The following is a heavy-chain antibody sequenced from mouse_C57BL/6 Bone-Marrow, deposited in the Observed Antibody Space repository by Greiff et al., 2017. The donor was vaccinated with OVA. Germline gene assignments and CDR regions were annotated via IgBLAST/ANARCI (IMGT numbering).Heavy chain of an antibody. Sequence: VQLQQSGPGLVQPSQSLSITCTVSGFSLTSYGVHWVRQSPGKGLEWLGVIWRGGSTDYNAAFMSRLRITKDNSKSQVFFKMNSLQADDTAIYYCAKGSPRICFDYWGQGTTLTVSS. V-gene: IGHV2-5*01. CDR1: GFSLTSYG. CDR2: IWRGGST. CDR3: AKGSPRICFDY. J-gene: IGHJ2*01.